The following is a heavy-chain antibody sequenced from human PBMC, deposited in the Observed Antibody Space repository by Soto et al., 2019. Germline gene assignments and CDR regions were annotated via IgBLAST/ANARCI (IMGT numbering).Heavy chain of an antibody. V-gene: IGHV3-20*04. Sequence: GSLRLSCAVSGITFKEYGMSWVRQTPGKGLQWVAGINWNGGSIGYVESVKGRFTISRDNAKKSLFLQMNSLRGEDSAVYFCAKGQWLDDNWGQGILVTVSS. J-gene: IGHJ4*01. CDR1: GITFKEYG. CDR2: INWNGGSI. D-gene: IGHD6-19*01. CDR3: AKGQWLDDN.